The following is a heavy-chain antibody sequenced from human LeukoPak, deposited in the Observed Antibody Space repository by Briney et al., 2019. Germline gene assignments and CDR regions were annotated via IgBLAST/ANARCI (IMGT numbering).Heavy chain of an antibody. Sequence: GGSLRLSYAASGFTFSSYGMHWVRQAPGKGLEWVAVISYDGSNKYYADSVKGRFTISRDNSKNTLYLQMNSLRAEDTAVYYCAKNRIAVVRSAAFDCWGQGTLVTVSS. CDR3: AKNRIAVVRSAAFDC. D-gene: IGHD2-2*01. V-gene: IGHV3-30*18. CDR2: ISYDGSNK. J-gene: IGHJ4*02. CDR1: GFTFSSYG.